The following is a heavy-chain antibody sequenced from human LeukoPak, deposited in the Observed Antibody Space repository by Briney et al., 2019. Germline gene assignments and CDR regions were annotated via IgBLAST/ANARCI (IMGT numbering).Heavy chain of an antibody. V-gene: IGHV3-33*01. CDR1: GFTFSSYG. D-gene: IGHD6-6*01. J-gene: IGHJ4*02. Sequence: WRSLRLSCAASGFTFSSYGMHWVRQAPGKGLEWVAVIWYDGSNKYYADSVKGRFTISRDNSKNTLYLQMNSLRAEDTAVYYCARDPSLGGAARPFDYWGQSTLHTVSS. CDR2: IWYDGSNK. CDR3: ARDPSLGGAARPFDY.